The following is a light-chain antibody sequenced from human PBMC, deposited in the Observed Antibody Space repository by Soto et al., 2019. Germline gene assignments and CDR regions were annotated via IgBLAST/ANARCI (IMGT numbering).Light chain of an antibody. V-gene: IGKV3-20*01. Sequence: ELVLTQSPGTLSLSPGERATLSCRASQSVSSSYLDWYQQKPGQAPRLLIYGASSRATGIPDRFSGSGSGTDFTLTISRLEPEDFAVYYCHQYDSSPVTFGQGTKVEIK. CDR1: QSVSSSY. CDR2: GAS. J-gene: IGKJ1*01. CDR3: HQYDSSPVT.